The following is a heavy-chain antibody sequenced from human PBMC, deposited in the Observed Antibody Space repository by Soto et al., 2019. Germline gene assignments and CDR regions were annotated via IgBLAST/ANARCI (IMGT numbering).Heavy chain of an antibody. CDR1: GGSISSGGYY. Sequence: QVQLQESGPGLVKPSQTLSLTCTVSGGSISSGGYYWSWIRQHPGKGLEWIGYIYYSGSTYYNPSLKSRVTISVDTSKNQFSLELSSVTAADTAVYYCARMEDYGDYNAFDIWGQGTMVTISS. CDR3: ARMEDYGDYNAFDI. V-gene: IGHV4-31*03. D-gene: IGHD4-17*01. CDR2: IYYSGST. J-gene: IGHJ3*02.